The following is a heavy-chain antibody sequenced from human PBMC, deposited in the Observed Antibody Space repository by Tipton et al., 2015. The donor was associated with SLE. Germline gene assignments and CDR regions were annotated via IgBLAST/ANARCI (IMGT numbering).Heavy chain of an antibody. Sequence: TLSLTCTVSGGSISKYYWSWIRQPPGKGLEWIGYVYNSGSTNYNPSLKSRVTISVDTSKNQFSLKLSSVTAADTAVYYCARGRIAVAGNHFDYWGQGTLVTVSS. J-gene: IGHJ4*02. CDR3: ARGRIAVAGNHFDY. V-gene: IGHV4-59*08. CDR2: VYNSGST. CDR1: GGSISKYY. D-gene: IGHD6-19*01.